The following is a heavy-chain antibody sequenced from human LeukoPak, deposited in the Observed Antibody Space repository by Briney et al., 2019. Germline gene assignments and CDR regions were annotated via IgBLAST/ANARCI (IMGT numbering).Heavy chain of an antibody. CDR3: AKGGSSWYPNWFDP. V-gene: IGHV3-23*01. D-gene: IGHD6-13*01. J-gene: IGHJ5*02. CDR1: GCSLSSYA. Sequence: AGSLTLSCTVSGCSLSSYARSWVRQAPGKGLEWVSAISGGGGSTYYAASVKGRFTISRDNSKNTLSLQLNSLSAADTAVYYCAKGGSSWYPNWFDPWGQGTLVTVSS. CDR2: ISGGGGST.